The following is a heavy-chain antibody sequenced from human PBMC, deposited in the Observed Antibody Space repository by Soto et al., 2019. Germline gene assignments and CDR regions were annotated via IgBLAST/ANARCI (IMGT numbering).Heavy chain of an antibody. J-gene: IGHJ4*02. V-gene: IGHV1-69*01. Sequence: QVQLVESGGGVVQPGSSVKVSCKASGGTFSSYAISWVRQAPGQGLEWMGGIIPIFGTANYAQKFQGRVTITADESTSTAYMELSSLRSEDTAVYYCADTNWGRFDYWGQGTLVTVSS. D-gene: IGHD7-27*01. CDR2: IIPIFGTA. CDR3: ADTNWGRFDY. CDR1: GGTFSSYA.